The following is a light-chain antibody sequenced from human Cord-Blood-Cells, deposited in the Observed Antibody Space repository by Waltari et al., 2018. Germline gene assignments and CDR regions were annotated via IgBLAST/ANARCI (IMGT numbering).Light chain of an antibody. V-gene: IGLV2-8*01. J-gene: IGLJ3*02. CDR1: SSDVGGYNY. CDR2: EVS. Sequence: QSALTQPPSASGSPGQSVTISCTGTSSDVGGYNYVSWYQKHPGKAPKLMIYEVSKRATGVPDRVSGSNSGNTASLTVSGLQAEDEADYYCSSYAGSNNLVFGGGTKLTVL. CDR3: SSYAGSNNLV.